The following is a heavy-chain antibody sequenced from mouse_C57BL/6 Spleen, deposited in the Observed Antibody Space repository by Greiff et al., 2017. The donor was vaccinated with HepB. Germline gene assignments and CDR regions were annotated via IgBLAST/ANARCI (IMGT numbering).Heavy chain of an antibody. J-gene: IGHJ3*01. CDR2: IYPGSGST. Sequence: QVHVKQPGAELVKPGASVKMSCKASGYTFTSYWITWVKQRPGQGLEWIGDIYPGSGSTNYNEKFKSKATLTVDTSSSTAYMQLSSLTSEDSAVYYCARFYDGYPFAYWGQGTLVTVSA. D-gene: IGHD2-3*01. CDR3: ARFYDGYPFAY. V-gene: IGHV1-55*01. CDR1: GYTFTSYW.